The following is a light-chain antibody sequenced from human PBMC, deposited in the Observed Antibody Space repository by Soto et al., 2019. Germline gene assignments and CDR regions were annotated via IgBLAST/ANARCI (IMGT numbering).Light chain of an antibody. CDR2: DTF. CDR3: QQRARWPMP. V-gene: IGKV3-11*01. J-gene: IGKJ5*01. CDR1: QSVSTF. Sequence: EVVLTQSPATLSMSPGARVPLSCRASQSVSTFVAWYQHKPGQAPRPVIYDTFKRAPGVPDRFSGGGSGTDFSLTISSLEPEDFAVYYCQQRARWPMPFGQGTRLEI.